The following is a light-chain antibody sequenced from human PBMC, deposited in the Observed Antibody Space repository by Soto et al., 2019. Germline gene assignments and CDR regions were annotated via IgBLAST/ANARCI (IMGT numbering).Light chain of an antibody. J-gene: IGKJ4*01. CDR2: SAS. Sequence: DIRLTQSPSFLSASLGDRVTITCRASQDIRNFLAWYQQHPGTAPKLLIYSASSPHSGVSSRFSAAGSGTEFTLTIASLQPEDSATNRCQYPNAFAPLTFGGGTTVEI. CDR3: QYPNAFAPLT. CDR1: QDIRNF. V-gene: IGKV1-9*01.